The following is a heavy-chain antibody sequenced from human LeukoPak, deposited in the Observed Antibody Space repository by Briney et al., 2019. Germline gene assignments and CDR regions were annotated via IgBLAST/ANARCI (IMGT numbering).Heavy chain of an antibody. V-gene: IGHV4-39*07. D-gene: IGHD1/OR15-1a*01. CDR1: GGSISSSSYY. CDR2: IYYSGST. CDR3: VRDPPREGDPLPIEQYS. J-gene: IGHJ5*02. Sequence: SETLSLTCTVSGGSISSSSYYWGWIRQPPGKGLEWIGSIYYSGSTYYNPSLKSRVTISVDTSKNQFSLKLSSVTAADTAVYYCVRDPPREGDPLPIEQYSWGQGTLVTVSS.